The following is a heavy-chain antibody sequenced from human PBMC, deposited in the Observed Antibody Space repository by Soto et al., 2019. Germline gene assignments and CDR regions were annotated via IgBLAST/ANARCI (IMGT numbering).Heavy chain of an antibody. D-gene: IGHD3-10*01. CDR2: VNPNNGDT. V-gene: IGHV1-8*01. CDR3: AKVSRKGSAIDFDY. J-gene: IGHJ4*02. CDR1: GYTFSNYD. Sequence: QVQLVQSGAELKKPGASVKVSCKASGYTFSNYDMNWVRQATGQGPEWIGWVNPNNGDTGYAQKCQGRGTLTTDISTTPAYMELTSLRSEDTAIYYCAKVSRKGSAIDFDYWGQGTLITVSS.